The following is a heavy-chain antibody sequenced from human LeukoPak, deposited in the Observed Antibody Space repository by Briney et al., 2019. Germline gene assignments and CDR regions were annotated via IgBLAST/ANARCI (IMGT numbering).Heavy chain of an antibody. CDR1: GYTFTGYY. D-gene: IGHD3-10*01. Sequence: ASVKVSCKASGYTFTGYYMHWVRQAPGQGLEWMGWINPNSGGTNYAQKFQGWVTMTRDTSISTAYMELSRLRSDDTAVYYCARDCYGSGSYYNLNWFDPWGQGTLVTVSS. CDR3: ARDCYGSGSYYNLNWFDP. J-gene: IGHJ5*02. V-gene: IGHV1-2*04. CDR2: INPNSGGT.